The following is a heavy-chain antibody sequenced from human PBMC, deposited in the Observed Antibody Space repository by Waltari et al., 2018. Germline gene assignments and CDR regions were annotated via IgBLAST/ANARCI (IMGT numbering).Heavy chain of an antibody. J-gene: IGHJ3*02. Sequence: EVQLVESGGGLIQPGGSLRLSCAASGFTVSSNYMRWVRQATGKGLEWVSVIYSGGSTYYADSVKGRFTISRDNSKNTLYLQMNSLRAEDTAVYYCATYPLNWGSREEAFDIWGQGTMVTVSS. D-gene: IGHD7-27*01. CDR2: IYSGGST. CDR3: ATYPLNWGSREEAFDI. CDR1: GFTVSSNY. V-gene: IGHV3-53*01.